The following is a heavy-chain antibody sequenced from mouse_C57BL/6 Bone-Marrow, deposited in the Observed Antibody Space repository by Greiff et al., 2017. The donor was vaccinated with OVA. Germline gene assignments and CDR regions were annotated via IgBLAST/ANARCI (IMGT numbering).Heavy chain of an antibody. J-gene: IGHJ2*01. CDR3: ARHPYYYGPYYLDY. CDR2: ISGGGGNT. Sequence: DVKLVESGGGLVKPGGSLKLSCAASGFTFSSYTMSWVRQTPEKRLEWVATISGGGGNTYYPDSVKGRFTISRDNAKNTLYLQMSSLRSEDTALYYCARHPYYYGPYYLDYWGQGTTLTVSS. V-gene: IGHV5-9*01. CDR1: GFTFSSYT. D-gene: IGHD1-1*01.